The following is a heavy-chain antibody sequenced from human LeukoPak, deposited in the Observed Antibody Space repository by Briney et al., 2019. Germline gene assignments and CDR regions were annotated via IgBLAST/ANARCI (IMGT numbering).Heavy chain of an antibody. CDR1: GGSFSHSNW. V-gene: IGHV4-4*02. CDR2: VHPSEGT. Sequence: SETLSLTCAVSGGSFSHSNWWTWVRQSPGKGLEWIGEVHPSEGTNYNPSLKSRVTISVDTSKNQFSLKLSSVTAADTAVYYCARGIRFLEWLFRDYYYGMDVWGQGTTVTVSS. J-gene: IGHJ6*02. D-gene: IGHD3-3*01. CDR3: ARGIRFLEWLFRDYYYGMDV.